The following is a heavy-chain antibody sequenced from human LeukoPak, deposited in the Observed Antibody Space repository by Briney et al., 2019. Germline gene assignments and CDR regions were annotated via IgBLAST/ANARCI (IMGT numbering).Heavy chain of an antibody. J-gene: IGHJ4*02. D-gene: IGHD1-26*01. V-gene: IGHV3-48*02. CDR1: GFTFSSYA. Sequence: PGGSLRLSCAASGFTFSSYAMNWVRQAPGKGLEWVSYVGVGSNTIYYADSVKGRFAISRDNARNSLYLQMNSLRDEDTAVYYCARGRSIDYWGQGTQVTVSS. CDR2: VGVGSNTI. CDR3: ARGRSIDY.